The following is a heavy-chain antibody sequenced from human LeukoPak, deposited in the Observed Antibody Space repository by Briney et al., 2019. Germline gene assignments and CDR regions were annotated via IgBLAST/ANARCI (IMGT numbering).Heavy chain of an antibody. D-gene: IGHD4-17*01. CDR2: IYHSGST. V-gene: IGHV4-30-2*01. CDR1: GGSISSGGYS. J-gene: IGHJ4*02. Sequence: SETLSLTCAVSGGSISSGGYSWSWIRQPPGKGLEWIGYIYHSGSTYYNPSLKSRVTISVDRSKNQFSLKLSSVTAADTAVYYCARVKTTYFDYWGQGTLVTVSS. CDR3: ARVKTTYFDY.